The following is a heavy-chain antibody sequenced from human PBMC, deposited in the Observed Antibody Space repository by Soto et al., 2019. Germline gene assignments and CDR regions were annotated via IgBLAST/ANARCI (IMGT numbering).Heavy chain of an antibody. V-gene: IGHV3-30*18. CDR3: AKDNFWGATYYYGSGSYYNPVWGQYYGMDV. CDR2: ISYDGSNK. D-gene: IGHD3-10*01. Sequence: GGSLRLSCAASGFTFSSYGMHWVRQAPGKGLEWVAVISYDGSNKYYADSVKGRFTISRDNSKNTLYLQMNSLRAEDTAVYYCAKDNFWGATYYYGSGSYYNPVWGQYYGMDVWGQGTTVTVSS. CDR1: GFTFSSYG. J-gene: IGHJ6*02.